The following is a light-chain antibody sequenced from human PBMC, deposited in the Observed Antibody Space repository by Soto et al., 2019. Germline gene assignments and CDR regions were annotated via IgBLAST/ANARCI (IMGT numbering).Light chain of an antibody. Sequence: EIVMTQSPATLSVSPGERATLSCRASHSVSNKLVWYQQKPGQAPRLLIYAASTRATGIPARFSGSGSGTEFTLTISSLQSEDFAVYYCQQYNNWPLTFGGGTKVDIK. CDR1: HSVSNK. V-gene: IGKV3-15*01. CDR2: AAS. CDR3: QQYNNWPLT. J-gene: IGKJ4*01.